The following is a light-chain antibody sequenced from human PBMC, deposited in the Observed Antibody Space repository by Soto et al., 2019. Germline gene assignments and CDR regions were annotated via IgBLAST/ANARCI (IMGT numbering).Light chain of an antibody. V-gene: IGLV1-47*01. CDR1: SSNIGSNY. Sequence: QSVLTQPPSASGTPGQRVTISCSGSSSNIGSNYVYWYQQLPGTAPKLLIYRNNRRPSGVPDRFSGSKSGTSASLAISGLRSEDEADYYCAAWDDSLSGSYVFGTGTKLTVL. CDR3: AAWDDSLSGSYV. J-gene: IGLJ1*01. CDR2: RNN.